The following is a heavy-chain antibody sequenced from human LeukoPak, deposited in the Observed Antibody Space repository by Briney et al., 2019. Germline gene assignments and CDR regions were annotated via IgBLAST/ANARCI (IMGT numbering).Heavy chain of an antibody. Sequence: GGSLRPSCAASGFTFSSYWMHWVRQAPGKGLVWVSRINSDGSSTSYADSVKGRFTISRDNAKNTLYLQMNSLRAEDTAVYYCARVLSRQYSYGLRGSDDAFDIWGQGTMVTVSS. V-gene: IGHV3-74*01. CDR3: ARVLSRQYSYGLRGSDDAFDI. CDR1: GFTFSSYW. CDR2: INSDGSST. J-gene: IGHJ3*02. D-gene: IGHD5-18*01.